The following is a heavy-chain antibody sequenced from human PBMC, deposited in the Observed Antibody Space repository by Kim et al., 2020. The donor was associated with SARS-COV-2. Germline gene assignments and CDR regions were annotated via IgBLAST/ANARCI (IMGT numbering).Heavy chain of an antibody. V-gene: IGHV4-30-2*01. CDR3: ARATVWDGMDV. J-gene: IGHJ6*02. CDR2: T. Sequence: TYYNPSLKGRVTISVDRSKNQFSLKLSSVTAADTAVYYCARATVWDGMDVWGQGTTVTVSS. D-gene: IGHD4-17*01.